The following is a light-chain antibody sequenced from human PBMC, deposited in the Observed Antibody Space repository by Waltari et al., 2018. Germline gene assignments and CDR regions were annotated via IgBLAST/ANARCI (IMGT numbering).Light chain of an antibody. CDR2: HAS. CDR1: QSISTW. J-gene: IGKJ4*01. CDR3: QQYSSYSLT. Sequence: DVQMTQSPSTLSASAGDGVPITCRARQSISTWLAWYQQKPGKAPKLLIYHASSLESGVPSRFSGSGSGTEFTLTISSLQPDDFATYYCQQYSSYSLTFGGGTKVEIK. V-gene: IGKV1-5*01.